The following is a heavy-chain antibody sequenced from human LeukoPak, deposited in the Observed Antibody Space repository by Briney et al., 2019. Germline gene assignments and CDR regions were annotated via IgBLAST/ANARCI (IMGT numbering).Heavy chain of an antibody. CDR3: ARGGHYYDSSGYYWTFDY. J-gene: IGHJ4*02. V-gene: IGHV3-33*01. CDR1: GFNFSSYG. CDR2: IWYDGSNK. D-gene: IGHD3-22*01. Sequence: PGRSLRLSCAASGFNFSSYGIHWLRQAPGKGLEWVAVIWYDGSNKYYADSVKGRFTISRDNSKNTLYLQMNSLRAEDTAVYYCARGGHYYDSSGYYWTFDYWGQGTLVTVSS.